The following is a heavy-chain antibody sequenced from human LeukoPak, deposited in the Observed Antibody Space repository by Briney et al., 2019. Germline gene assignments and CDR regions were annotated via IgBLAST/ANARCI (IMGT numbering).Heavy chain of an antibody. CDR1: GVSISSGGYF. Sequence: TLSLTCTVSGVSISSGGYFWSWIRQHPGKGLEWIGNIYYTGSTYYNPSLESRVTMSVDTSKNQFSLNLSSVTAADTAVYYCARVATIPNKDFDYWGQGTWSPSPQ. J-gene: IGHJ4*02. V-gene: IGHV4-31*03. D-gene: IGHD5-12*01. CDR2: IYYTGST. CDR3: ARVATIPNKDFDY.